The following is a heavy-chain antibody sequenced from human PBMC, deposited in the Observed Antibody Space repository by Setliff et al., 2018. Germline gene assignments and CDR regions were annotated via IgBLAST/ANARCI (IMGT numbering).Heavy chain of an antibody. CDR1: GGSISSYY. CDR2: IYTSGST. CDR3: ARAGGGSSFTAYYYYYMDV. V-gene: IGHV4-4*07. J-gene: IGHJ6*03. Sequence: PSETLSLTCTVSGGSISSYYWSWIRQPAGKGLEWIGRIYTSGSTNYNPSLKSRVTMSVGTSKNQFSLKLSSVTAADTAVYYCARAGGGSSFTAYYYYYMDVWGKGTTVTVSS. D-gene: IGHD6-13*01.